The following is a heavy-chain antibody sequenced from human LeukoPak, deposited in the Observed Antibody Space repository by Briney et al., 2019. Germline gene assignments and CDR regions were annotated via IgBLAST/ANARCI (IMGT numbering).Heavy chain of an antibody. CDR1: GGTFSSYA. V-gene: IGHV1-69*01. D-gene: IGHD2-2*01. J-gene: IGHJ4*02. CDR3: ARVTSTETHDY. CDR2: IIPIFGTA. Sequence: ASVKVSCRASGGTFSSYAISWVRQAPGQGLEWMGGIIPIFGTANYAQKFQGRVTITADESTSTAYMELSSLRSEDTAVYYYARVTSTETHDYWGQGTLVTVSS.